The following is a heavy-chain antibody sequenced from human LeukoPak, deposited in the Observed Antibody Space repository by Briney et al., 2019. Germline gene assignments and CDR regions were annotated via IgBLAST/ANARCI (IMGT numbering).Heavy chain of an antibody. CDR3: ARLNYANWFDP. D-gene: IGHD2-2*01. Sequence: SETLSLTCTVSGGSITSYYWSWIWQPPGKGLEWIGYIYYSGSTNHNPSLKSRVTISVDTSKNQVSLKLSSVTAADTAVYFCARLNYANWFDPWGQGTLVTVSS. J-gene: IGHJ5*02. CDR1: GGSITSYY. CDR2: IYYSGST. V-gene: IGHV4-59*01.